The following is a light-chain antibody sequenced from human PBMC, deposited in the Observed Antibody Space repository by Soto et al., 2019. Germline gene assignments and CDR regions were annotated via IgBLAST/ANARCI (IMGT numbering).Light chain of an antibody. CDR1: QSVSRY. Sequence: DLQMTQSPSSLSASVGDRVIITCRASQSVSRYLNWYQQKPGKAPKLLIFAASSLPSGAPSRFSGSGSGTDFTLTISSLQPEDFATYYCQQSSSTPNTFGQGTKLEIK. CDR2: AAS. J-gene: IGKJ2*01. CDR3: QQSSSTPNT. V-gene: IGKV1-39*01.